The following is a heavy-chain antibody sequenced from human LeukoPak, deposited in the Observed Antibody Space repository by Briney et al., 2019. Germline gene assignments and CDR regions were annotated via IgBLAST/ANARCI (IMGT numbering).Heavy chain of an antibody. D-gene: IGHD1-26*01. CDR2: IYYSGST. Sequence: KPSETLSLTCTVSGGSISSSSYYCGWIRQPPGKGLEWIGSIYYSGSTYYNPSLKSRVTISVDTSKNQFSLKLSSVTAADTAVYYCARHVRAVGATTYFDYWGQGTLVTVSS. CDR1: GGSISSSSYY. J-gene: IGHJ4*02. CDR3: ARHVRAVGATTYFDY. V-gene: IGHV4-39*01.